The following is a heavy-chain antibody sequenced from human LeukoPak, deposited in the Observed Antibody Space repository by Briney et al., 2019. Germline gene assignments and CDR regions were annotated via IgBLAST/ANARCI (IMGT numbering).Heavy chain of an antibody. CDR3: AKDVSYCSGGSCYPTNNWFDP. D-gene: IGHD2-15*01. J-gene: IGHJ5*02. Sequence: GGSLRLSCAASGFTFSSYSMNWVRQAPGKGLEWVSSISSSSSYIYYADSVKGRFTISRDNSKNTLYLQMNSLRAEDTAVYYCAKDVSYCSGGSCYPTNNWFDPWGQGTLVTVSS. CDR1: GFTFSSYS. CDR2: ISSSSSYI. V-gene: IGHV3-21*01.